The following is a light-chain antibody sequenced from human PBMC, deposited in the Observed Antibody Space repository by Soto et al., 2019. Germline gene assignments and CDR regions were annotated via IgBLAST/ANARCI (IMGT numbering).Light chain of an antibody. CDR3: QQYYTTPRT. J-gene: IGKJ1*01. V-gene: IGKV4-1*01. Sequence: DIVMTQSTDSLTVSLGERATINCESSQSVLYSSNNKNYLAWYQQKPGQPPKLLIYWASTRESGVPDRFSGSGSGTDFTLTINSLQAEDVAVYYCQQYYTTPRTFGQGTKVEIK. CDR2: WAS. CDR1: QSVLYSSNNKNY.